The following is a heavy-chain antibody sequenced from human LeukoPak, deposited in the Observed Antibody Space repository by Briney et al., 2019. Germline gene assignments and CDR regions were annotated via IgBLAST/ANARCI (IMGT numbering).Heavy chain of an antibody. V-gene: IGHV3-23*01. CDR3: ARSLGRAYDFWSPYYFDY. Sequence: GSLRLSCAASGFTFSSYAMSWVRQAPGKGLEWVSAISGSGGSTYYADSVKGRFTISRDNSKNTLYLQMGSLRSDDTAVYYCARSLGRAYDFWSPYYFDYWGQGTLVTVSS. D-gene: IGHD3-3*01. CDR2: ISGSGGST. CDR1: GFTFSSYA. J-gene: IGHJ4*02.